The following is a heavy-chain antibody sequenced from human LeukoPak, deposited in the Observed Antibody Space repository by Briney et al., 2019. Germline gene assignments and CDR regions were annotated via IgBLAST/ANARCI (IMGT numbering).Heavy chain of an antibody. D-gene: IGHD2-2*01. J-gene: IGHJ4*02. CDR2: IYTGVST. CDR3: AREGYCSTTKCYAGGGGSDY. Sequence: GGSLRLSCAASGFTVSNNYMSWVRQAPGKGLEWVSVIYTGVSTYYADSVKGRFAISRDNSKNTLYLQMNSLRAEDTGVYYCAREGYCSTTKCYAGGGGSDYWGQGILVTVSS. CDR1: GFTVSNNY. V-gene: IGHV3-53*01.